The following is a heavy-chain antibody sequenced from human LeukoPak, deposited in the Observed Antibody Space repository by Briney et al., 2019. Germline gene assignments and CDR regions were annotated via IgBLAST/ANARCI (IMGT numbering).Heavy chain of an antibody. V-gene: IGHV3-21*01. D-gene: IGHD6-13*01. J-gene: IGHJ4*02. CDR2: ITAGTTHI. Sequence: GGSLRLSCAASGFNFSPCAMTWVRQAPGKGLEWVSTITAGTTHIYYADSVKGRFTTSRDDAKTSLYLQLSSLRTEDTAVYYCARDESGWSRDYWGQGTLVTVSS. CDR1: GFNFSPCA. CDR3: ARDESGWSRDY.